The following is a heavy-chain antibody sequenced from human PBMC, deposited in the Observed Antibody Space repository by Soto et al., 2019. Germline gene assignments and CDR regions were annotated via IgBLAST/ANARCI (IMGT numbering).Heavy chain of an antibody. J-gene: IGHJ4*02. D-gene: IGHD4-17*01. Sequence: QVQLVESGGGVVQPGRSLRLSCAASRFTFSSYGMHWVRQAPGKGLEWVAVISYDATYKRYADSVKGRFTISRDNSKNTLYLQMNSLRVEDTALYHCTTLYGDAYDYWGQGTLVTVSS. CDR2: ISYDATYK. CDR1: RFTFSSYG. CDR3: TTLYGDAYDY. V-gene: IGHV3-30*03.